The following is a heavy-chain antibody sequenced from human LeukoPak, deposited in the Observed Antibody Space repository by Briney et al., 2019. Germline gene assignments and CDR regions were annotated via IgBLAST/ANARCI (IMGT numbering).Heavy chain of an antibody. J-gene: IGHJ4*02. Sequence: GGSLRLSCAASGFTFNIYAMTWVRQAPGKGLEWVSAISGSGGSTYYADSVKGRFTISRDNSKNTLYLQMNSLRAEDTAVYYCAKGQLWFGENYFDYWGQGTLVTVSS. V-gene: IGHV3-23*01. CDR2: ISGSGGST. CDR1: GFTFNIYA. D-gene: IGHD3-10*01. CDR3: AKGQLWFGENYFDY.